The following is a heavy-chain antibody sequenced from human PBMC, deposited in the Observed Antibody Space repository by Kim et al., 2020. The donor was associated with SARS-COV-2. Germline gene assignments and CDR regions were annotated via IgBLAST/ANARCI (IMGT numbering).Heavy chain of an antibody. J-gene: IGHJ6*02. CDR3: AKDLAARTPYSYYYGMDV. D-gene: IGHD6-6*01. CDR1: GFTFDDYA. V-gene: IGHV3-9*01. CDR2: ISWNSGSI. Sequence: GGSLRLSCAASGFTFDDYAMHWVRQAPGKGLEWVSGISWNSGSIGYADSVKGRFTISRDNAKNSLYLQMNSLRAEDTALYYCAKDLAARTPYSYYYGMDVCGQGTPVTVSS.